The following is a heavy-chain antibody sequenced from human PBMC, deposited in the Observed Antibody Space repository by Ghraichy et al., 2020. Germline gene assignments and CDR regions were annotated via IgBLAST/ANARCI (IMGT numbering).Heavy chain of an antibody. Sequence: GGSLRLSCAASGFTVSSNYMSWVRQAPGKGLEWVSVIYSGGSTYYADSVKGRFTISRDNSKNTLYLQMNSLRAEDTAVYYCASLLSIVGATGGDYWGQGTLVTVSS. CDR1: GFTVSSNY. J-gene: IGHJ4*02. CDR3: ASLLSIVGATGGDY. D-gene: IGHD1-26*01. CDR2: IYSGGST. V-gene: IGHV3-53*01.